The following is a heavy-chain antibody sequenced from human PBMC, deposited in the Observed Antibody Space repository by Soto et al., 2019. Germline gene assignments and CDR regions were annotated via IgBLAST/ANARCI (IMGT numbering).Heavy chain of an antibody. V-gene: IGHV1-2*02. Sequence: ASVKVSCKASGYTFTGYYMHWVRQAPGQGLEWMGWINPNSGGTNYAQKLQGRVTMTRDTSISTAYMELSRLRSDDTAVYYCARQYQLLYYYYGMGVWGQGTTVTVSS. D-gene: IGHD2-2*02. J-gene: IGHJ6*02. CDR3: ARQYQLLYYYYGMGV. CDR1: GYTFTGYY. CDR2: INPNSGGT.